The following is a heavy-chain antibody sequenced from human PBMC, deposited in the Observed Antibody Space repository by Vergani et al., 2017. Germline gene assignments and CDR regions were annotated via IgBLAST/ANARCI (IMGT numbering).Heavy chain of an antibody. J-gene: IGHJ4*02. CDR3: AREGYCTNGVCFTLFDV. CDR2: IRHDGIT. D-gene: IGHD2-8*01. CDR1: GGSFNDYW. V-gene: IGHV4-34*01. Sequence: QAQLQQWGAGLLKPSETLSLTCAIYGGSFNDYWWTWIRPPPGKGLEWIGEIRHDGITHYSPSLKSRVTISIDTSTHQFSLNLRSVTAADTAVYYCAREGYCTNGVCFTLFDVWGQGALVTVSS.